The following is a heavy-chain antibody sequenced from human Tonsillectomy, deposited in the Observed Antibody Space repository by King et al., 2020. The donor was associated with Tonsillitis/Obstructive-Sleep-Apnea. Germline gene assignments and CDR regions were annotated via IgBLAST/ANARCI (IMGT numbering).Heavy chain of an antibody. Sequence: LVQSGAEVKKPGASVKVSCKVSGNTLTKLSIHWVRQAPGKGLEWMGGFDPEDGETIYAQKFQGRVTVTEDTSTDTAYMELNSLRSEDTAFYFCATAPLVVALGSTGWYFDLWGRGTLVTVSS. CDR3: ATAPLVVALGSTGWYFDL. CDR2: FDPEDGET. CDR1: GNTLTKLS. V-gene: IGHV1-24*01. D-gene: IGHD2-8*02. J-gene: IGHJ2*01.